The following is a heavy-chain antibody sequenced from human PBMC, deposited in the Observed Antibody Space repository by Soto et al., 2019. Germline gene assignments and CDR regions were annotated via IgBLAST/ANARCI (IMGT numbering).Heavy chain of an antibody. Sequence: QVQLVQSGAEVKKPGASVKVSCKASGYTYTGYYMHWVRQAPGQGLEWMGWINPNSGGTNYAQKFQGWVTMTRDTSISTAYMELSRLRSDDTAVYYCARSGFLGYFDYQNWYFDYWGQGTLVTVSS. CDR1: GYTYTGYY. V-gene: IGHV1-2*04. J-gene: IGHJ4*02. D-gene: IGHD3-9*01. CDR3: ARSGFLGYFDYQNWYFDY. CDR2: INPNSGGT.